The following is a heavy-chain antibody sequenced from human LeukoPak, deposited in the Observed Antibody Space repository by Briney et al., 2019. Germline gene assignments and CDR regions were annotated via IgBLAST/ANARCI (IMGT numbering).Heavy chain of an antibody. Sequence: SGGSLRLSCAASGIIFSTYGMSWVRQAPGKGLEWVSAISGSGDSAYYADSVKGRFTISRDNSKSTLYLQMSSLRAEDTAIYYCAKDHSWYSGSGPSYDYWGQGTLVTVSS. D-gene: IGHD3-10*01. V-gene: IGHV3-23*01. CDR3: AKDHSWYSGSGPSYDY. CDR1: GIIFSTYG. CDR2: ISGSGDSA. J-gene: IGHJ4*02.